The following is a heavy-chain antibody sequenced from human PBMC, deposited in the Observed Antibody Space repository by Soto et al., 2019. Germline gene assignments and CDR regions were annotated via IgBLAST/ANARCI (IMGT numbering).Heavy chain of an antibody. V-gene: IGHV1-2*02. CDR2: STPYSGGT. Sequence: RASVKVSCKASGYSFTGYYLHWWRQAPGQGLEWLGWSTPYSGGTNYAQKFQGRVTMTRETSISTAYMELSRLRSDDTAVYYRARLSSSGGRYGMDVWGQGTTVTSPQ. J-gene: IGHJ6*01. CDR1: GYSFTGYY. D-gene: IGHD6-6*01. CDR3: ARLSSSGGRYGMDV.